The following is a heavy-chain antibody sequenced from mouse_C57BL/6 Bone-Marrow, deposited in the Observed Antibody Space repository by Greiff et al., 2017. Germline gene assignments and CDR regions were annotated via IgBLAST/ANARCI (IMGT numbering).Heavy chain of an antibody. CDR2: ISGGGGNT. D-gene: IGHD1-2*01. J-gene: IGHJ3*01. Sequence: EVMLVESGAGLVKPGGSLKLSCAASGFTFSSYTMPWVRQTPEQRLEWVATISGGGGNTYYPESVKGRFTISIDNAKNTLYLQLSSLRSEDTAVYYCARRHYYDSLFAYWGQGTLVTVSA. CDR3: ARRHYYDSLFAY. CDR1: GFTFSSYT. V-gene: IGHV5-9*01.